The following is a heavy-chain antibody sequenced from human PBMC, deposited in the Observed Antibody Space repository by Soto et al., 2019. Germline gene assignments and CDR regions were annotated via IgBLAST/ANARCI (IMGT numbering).Heavy chain of an antibody. CDR2: INPSGGST. CDR1: GYTFTSYY. D-gene: IGHD3-22*01. Sequence: ASVKVSCKASGYTFTSYYMHWVRQAPGQGLEWMGIINPSGGSTSYAQKFQGRVTMTRDTSTSTVYMELSSLRSEDTAVYYCAREKMNSGYYLKYTFPMGDYWGQGTLVTVSS. CDR3: AREKMNSGYYLKYTFPMGDY. V-gene: IGHV1-46*01. J-gene: IGHJ4*02.